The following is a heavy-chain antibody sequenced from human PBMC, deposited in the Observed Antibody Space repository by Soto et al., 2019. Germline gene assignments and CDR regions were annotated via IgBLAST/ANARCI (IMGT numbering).Heavy chain of an antibody. CDR2: INHSGST. D-gene: IGHD2-2*01. CDR1: GGSFSGYY. CDR3: ARGYSNEDIVVVPAAMPYFDY. V-gene: IGHV4-34*01. Sequence: QVQLQQWGAGLLKPSETLSLTCAVYGGSFSGYYWSWIRQPPGKGLEWIGEINHSGSTNYNPSLKSRVTISVDTSKNQFSLKLSSVTAADTAVYYCARGYSNEDIVVVPAAMPYFDYWGQGTLVTVSS. J-gene: IGHJ4*02.